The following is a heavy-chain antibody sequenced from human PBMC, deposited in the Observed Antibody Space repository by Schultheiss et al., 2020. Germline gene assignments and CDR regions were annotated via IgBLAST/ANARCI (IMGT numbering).Heavy chain of an antibody. Sequence: GGSLRLSCAASGFTFSSYGMSWVRQAPGKGLEWVSTISGSGGSIYYSDSVKGRFTISRDNSKNTLYLQMNSLRAEDTAVYYCARDPGSSPLWAFDIWGQGAMVT. J-gene: IGHJ3*02. CDR1: GFTFSSYG. CDR3: ARDPGSSPLWAFDI. CDR2: ISGSGGSI. V-gene: IGHV3-23*01. D-gene: IGHD6-6*01.